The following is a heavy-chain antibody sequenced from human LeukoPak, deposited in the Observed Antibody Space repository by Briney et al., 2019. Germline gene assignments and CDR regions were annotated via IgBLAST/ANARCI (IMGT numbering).Heavy chain of an antibody. CDR3: ARDRPYDY. CDR2: ISGSSTYI. CDR1: GFTFSSYA. J-gene: IGHJ4*02. V-gene: IGHV3-21*01. Sequence: PGGSLRLSCAASGFTFSSYAMHWVRQAPGKGLEWVSFISGSSTYINYADAVKGRFTISRDNAKNSLYLQMNSLRAEDTAVYYCARDRPYDYWGQGTLVTVSS.